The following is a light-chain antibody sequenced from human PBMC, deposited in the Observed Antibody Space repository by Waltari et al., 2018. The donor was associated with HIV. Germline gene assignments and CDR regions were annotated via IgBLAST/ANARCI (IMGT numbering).Light chain of an antibody. J-gene: IGLJ2*01. CDR2: GVS. CDR1: SSDVGGYNY. CDR3: CSYAGSYTLV. V-gene: IGLV2-11*01. Sequence: QSALTQPRSVSGSPGQSVTISCTGTSSDVGGYNYVSWYQQHPGKAPKLMIYGVSKRPSGVPDRVSVSKSGNTASLTISGLQSEDEADYYCCSYAGSYTLVFGGGTKLTVL.